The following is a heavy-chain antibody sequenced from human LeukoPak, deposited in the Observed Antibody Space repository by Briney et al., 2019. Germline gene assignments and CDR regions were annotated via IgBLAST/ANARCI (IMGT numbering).Heavy chain of an antibody. CDR2: ISGSGGST. V-gene: IGHV3-23*01. D-gene: IGHD3-22*01. CDR3: ARDFSSITMIVVVRAFDI. Sequence: GGSLRLSCAASGFTFSSYAMSWVRQAPGKGLEWVSAISGSGGSTYYADSVKGRFTISRDNAKDSLYLQMNSLRAEDTAVYYCARDFSSITMIVVVRAFDIWGQGTMVTVSS. CDR1: GFTFSSYA. J-gene: IGHJ3*02.